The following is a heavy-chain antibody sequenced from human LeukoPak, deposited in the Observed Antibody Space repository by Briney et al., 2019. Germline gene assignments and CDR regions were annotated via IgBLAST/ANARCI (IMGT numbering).Heavy chain of an antibody. CDR1: GGTFRSYV. J-gene: IGHJ3*02. CDR3: GRPANYYGSGTYYIDAFDI. Sequence: SVKVSCKASGGTFRSYVISWVRQAPGQRLEWRGRINPILGIANYVQKFQGRVTITADKSTSTVYMELNNLRSEDTAIYYCGRPANYYGSGTYYIDAFDIWGQGTMVTVSS. CDR2: INPILGIA. D-gene: IGHD3-10*01. V-gene: IGHV1-69*04.